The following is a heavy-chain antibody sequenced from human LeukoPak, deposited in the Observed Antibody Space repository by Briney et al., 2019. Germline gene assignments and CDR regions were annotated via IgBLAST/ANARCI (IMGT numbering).Heavy chain of an antibody. J-gene: IGHJ4*02. D-gene: IGHD5-12*01. CDR2: IYSGGST. CDR1: GFTVSSNY. Sequence: GGSLRLSCAASGFTVSSNYMSWVRQAPGKGLEWVSVIYSGGSTYYADSVKGRFTISRDNSKNTLYLQMNSLRAEDTAVYYCAKDFGYSGYEPIDYWGQGTLVTVSS. V-gene: IGHV3-66*01. CDR3: AKDFGYSGYEPIDY.